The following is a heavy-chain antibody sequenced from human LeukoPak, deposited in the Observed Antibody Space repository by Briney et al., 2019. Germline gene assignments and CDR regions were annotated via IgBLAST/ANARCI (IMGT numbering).Heavy chain of an antibody. J-gene: IGHJ4*02. D-gene: IGHD3-10*01. Sequence: GGSLRLSCAASGFTFSSYAMNWVRQAPGKGLEWVSGIGGSGGSTYYADSVKGRFNISRDNSKNTLYLQMNSLRAEDAAVYYCTTDTFGARDSWGQGTLVAVSS. CDR1: GFTFSSYA. CDR3: TTDTFGARDS. V-gene: IGHV3-23*01. CDR2: IGGSGGST.